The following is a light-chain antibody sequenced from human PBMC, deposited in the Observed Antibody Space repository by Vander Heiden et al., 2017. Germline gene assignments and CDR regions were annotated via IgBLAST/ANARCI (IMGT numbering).Light chain of an antibody. CDR1: HSFSGK. CDR3: QQDDNWPRT. J-gene: IGKJ1*01. CDR2: GAS. V-gene: IGKV3-15*01. Sequence: EIVMTQSAATLSVSPGERVTLSCRASHSFSGKLALYQQKPGQAPRLLIYGASTRATGVPARFSGSGSGTEFTLTLSSLQSEDFAIYFCQQDDNWPRTFGQGTKVEIK.